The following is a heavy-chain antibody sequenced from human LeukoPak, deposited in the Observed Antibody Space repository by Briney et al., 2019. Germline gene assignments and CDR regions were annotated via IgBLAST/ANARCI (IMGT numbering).Heavy chain of an antibody. CDR3: VKSVSTGLGVIDF. CDR1: GFTFSSCG. D-gene: IGHD3-9*01. V-gene: IGHV3-30*18. CDR2: ISFDGSNK. J-gene: IGHJ4*02. Sequence: GGSLRLSCAASGFTFSSCGMHWVRQAPGKGLEWVAFISFDGSNKYSADSVKGRFTISRDNFKNTLFLQMNTLRAEDTAIYYCVKSVSTGLGVIDFWGQGTLVTVSS.